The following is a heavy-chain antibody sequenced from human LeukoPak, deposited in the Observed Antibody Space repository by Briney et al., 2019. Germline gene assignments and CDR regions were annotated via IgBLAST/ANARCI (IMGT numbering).Heavy chain of an antibody. D-gene: IGHD5-24*01. CDR3: TSANYGPAY. CDR1: GFTFSSAW. Sequence: PGGSLRLSCAASGFTFSSAWMSWVRQAPGKGLEWVANVNQDGSGKYYVDSVKGRFTISKDNAKNSLYLQMNSLRAGDTAVYYCTSANYGPAYWGQGTLVTVSS. J-gene: IGHJ4*02. V-gene: IGHV3-7*01. CDR2: VNQDGSGK.